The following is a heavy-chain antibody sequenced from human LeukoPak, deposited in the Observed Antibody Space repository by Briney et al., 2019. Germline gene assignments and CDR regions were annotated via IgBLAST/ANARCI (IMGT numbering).Heavy chain of an antibody. CDR3: ARVVLDQYYDSSGYLGTLDY. D-gene: IGHD3-22*01. Sequence: ASVKVSCKASGYTFTNYGISWVRQAPGQGLEWMGWINTYNGNTNYAQKFQGRVTMTTDTSTSTAYVELRSLRSDDTAVYYCARVVLDQYYDSSGYLGTLDYWGQGTLVTVSS. CDR1: GYTFTNYG. J-gene: IGHJ4*02. V-gene: IGHV1-18*01. CDR2: INTYNGNT.